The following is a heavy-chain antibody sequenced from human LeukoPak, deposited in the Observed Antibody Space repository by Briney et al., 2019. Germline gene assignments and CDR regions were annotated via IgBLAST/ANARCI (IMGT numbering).Heavy chain of an antibody. CDR2: IYYSGST. Sequence: SETLSLTCTVSGGSISSYSWSWIRQPPGKGLEWIGYIYYSGSTIYNPSLKSRVTISVDTSKNQFSLKVNSVTAADTAVYYCARDPAAGSPGAFDIWGQGTMVTVSS. V-gene: IGHV4-59*01. D-gene: IGHD6-13*01. CDR1: GGSISSYS. CDR3: ARDPAAGSPGAFDI. J-gene: IGHJ3*02.